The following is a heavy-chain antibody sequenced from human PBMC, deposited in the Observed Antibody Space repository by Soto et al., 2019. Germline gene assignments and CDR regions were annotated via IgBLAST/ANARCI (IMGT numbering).Heavy chain of an antibody. D-gene: IGHD3-22*01. CDR2: IYHGGTT. Sequence: PSETLSLTCAVSGYSISSGYYWGWLRQPPGKGLEWIGSIYHGGTTYYNPSLKSRVTISVDTSKSQFSLKLSSVTAADTAVYYCARRDRSGFSYWLDTWGQGTLVTVSS. J-gene: IGHJ5*02. CDR1: GYSISSGYY. CDR3: ARRDRSGFSYWLDT. V-gene: IGHV4-38-2*01.